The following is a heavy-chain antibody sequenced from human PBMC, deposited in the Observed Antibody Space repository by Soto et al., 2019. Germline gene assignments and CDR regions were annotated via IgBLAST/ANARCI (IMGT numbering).Heavy chain of an antibody. CDR1: GYSFTSYW. V-gene: IGHV5-51*01. Sequence: GESLKISCKGSGYSFTSYWIGWVRQMPGKGLEWMGIIYPGDSDTRYSPSFQGQVTISADKSISTAYLQWSSLKASDTAMYYCARSITGTMSQESHTPSYYYYYYMDVWGKGTTVTVSS. J-gene: IGHJ6*03. D-gene: IGHD1-20*01. CDR2: IYPGDSDT. CDR3: ARSITGTMSQESHTPSYYYYYYMDV.